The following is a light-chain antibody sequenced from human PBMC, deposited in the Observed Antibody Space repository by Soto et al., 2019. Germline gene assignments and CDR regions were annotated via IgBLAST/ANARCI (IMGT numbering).Light chain of an antibody. CDR2: SDN. Sequence: QSVLTQPPSASGTPGQRVTISCSGTSSNIGIKTVNWYQQLPGTAPKLLIHSDNQRPSGVPARFSGSKSGTSASLAISGVQSEDEADYHCATWDDSLNAVVFGGGTKLTVL. V-gene: IGLV1-44*01. J-gene: IGLJ2*01. CDR1: SSNIGIKT. CDR3: ATWDDSLNAVV.